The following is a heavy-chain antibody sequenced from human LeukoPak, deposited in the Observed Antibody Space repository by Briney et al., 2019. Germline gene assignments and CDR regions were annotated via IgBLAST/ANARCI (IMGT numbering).Heavy chain of an antibody. Sequence: ASVKVSCKASGYTFTGYYMHWVRQAPGQGLEWMGWINPNSGGTNYAQKFQGRVTMTRDTSISTAYMELSRLRSDDTAVYYCARVNDYTLWWFDPWGQGTLVTVSS. CDR1: GYTFTGYY. J-gene: IGHJ5*02. CDR3: ARVNDYTLWWFDP. V-gene: IGHV1-2*02. CDR2: INPNSGGT. D-gene: IGHD4-11*01.